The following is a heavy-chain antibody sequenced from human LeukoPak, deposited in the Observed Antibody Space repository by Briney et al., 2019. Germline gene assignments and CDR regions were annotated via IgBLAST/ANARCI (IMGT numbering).Heavy chain of an antibody. J-gene: IGHJ4*02. CDR1: GFPFSSYA. CDR3: AKRGYSYGLFDY. Sequence: GGSLRLSCAVSGFPFSSYAMNWVRQAPGKGLEWVSVISGSGGGTYYADSVKGRFTISRDNSKNTLYLQMNSLRAEDTAVYYCAKRGYSYGLFDYWGQGTLVTVSS. D-gene: IGHD5-18*01. V-gene: IGHV3-23*01. CDR2: ISGSGGGT.